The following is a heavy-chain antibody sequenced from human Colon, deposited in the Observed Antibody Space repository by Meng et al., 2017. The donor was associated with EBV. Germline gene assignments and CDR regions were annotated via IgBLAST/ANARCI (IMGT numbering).Heavy chain of an antibody. D-gene: IGHD6-19*01. Sequence: QRLWRVPRPGLVKPSGSLSFTCAVSGRSSSSSNWWSWPRQPPGKVLEWIGEIYHSGSTNYNPSLKSRVTISVDKSKNQFSLNLSSVTAADTAVYYCARVGQWLPIDYWGQGTLVTVSS. CDR2: IYHSGST. J-gene: IGHJ4*02. CDR1: GRSSSSSNW. V-gene: IGHV4-4*02. CDR3: ARVGQWLPIDY.